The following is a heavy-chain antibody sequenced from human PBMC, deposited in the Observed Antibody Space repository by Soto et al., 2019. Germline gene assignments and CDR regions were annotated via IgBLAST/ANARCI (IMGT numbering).Heavy chain of an antibody. Sequence: GGSLRLSCASSGFTFSSYWMSWVRQAPGRGLEWVANIKQDGSEKYYVDSVKGRFTISRDNAKNSLYLQMNSLRAEDTAVYHRARDRRVAGTWNDYYYYGMDVWGQGTTVTVSS. V-gene: IGHV3-7*03. D-gene: IGHD6-19*01. CDR1: GFTFSSYW. CDR3: ARDRRVAGTWNDYYYYGMDV. CDR2: IKQDGSEK. J-gene: IGHJ6*02.